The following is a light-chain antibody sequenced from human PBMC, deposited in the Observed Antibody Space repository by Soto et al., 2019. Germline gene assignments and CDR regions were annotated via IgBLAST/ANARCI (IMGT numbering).Light chain of an antibody. Sequence: QPVLTQSPSASASLGASVKLTCTLSSGHSSYAIAWHQQQPEKGPRYLMNLNIDGSHSKGDGIPDRFSGSSSGAERYRTISSLQSEDEADYYCQTWVTGIVVFVGGTQLTVL. J-gene: IGLJ2*01. CDR1: SGHSSYA. CDR2: LNIDGSH. V-gene: IGLV4-69*01. CDR3: QTWVTGIVV.